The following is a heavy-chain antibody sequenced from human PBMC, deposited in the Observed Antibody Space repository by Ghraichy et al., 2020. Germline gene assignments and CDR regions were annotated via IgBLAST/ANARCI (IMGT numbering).Heavy chain of an antibody. V-gene: IGHV3-13*01. J-gene: IGHJ2*01. D-gene: IGHD3-3*01. CDR2: IGTAGDT. CDR3: ARAETNYDFWSGSYWYFDL. CDR1: GFTFSSYD. Sequence: LSLTCAASGFTFSSYDMHWVRQATGKGLEWVSAIGTAGDTYYPGSVKGRFTISRENAKNSLYLQMNSLRAEDTAVYYCARAETNYDFWSGSYWYFDLWGRGTLVTVSS.